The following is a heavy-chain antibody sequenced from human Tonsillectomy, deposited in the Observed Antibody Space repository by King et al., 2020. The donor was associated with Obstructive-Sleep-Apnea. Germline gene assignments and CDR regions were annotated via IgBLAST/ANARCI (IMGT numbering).Heavy chain of an antibody. CDR3: ALSGYYDSSGYYFDAFDI. V-gene: IGHV3-53*04. J-gene: IGHJ3*02. Sequence: VQLVESGGGLVQPGGSLRLSCAASGFTVSSNYMSWVRQAPGKGLEWVSGIYSGGSTYYADSVKGRFTISRHNSKNTLYLQMNSLRAEDTAVYYCALSGYYDSSGYYFDAFDIWGQGTMVTVSS. CDR1: GFTVSSNY. CDR2: IYSGGST. D-gene: IGHD3-22*01.